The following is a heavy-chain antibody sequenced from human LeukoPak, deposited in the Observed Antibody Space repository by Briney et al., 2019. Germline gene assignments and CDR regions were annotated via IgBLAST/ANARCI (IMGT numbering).Heavy chain of an antibody. J-gene: IGHJ4*02. V-gene: IGHV3-74*01. CDR2: LSNDGTIT. D-gene: IGHD7-27*01. Sequence: GGSLRLSCAASGFTFSGYWMLWVRQAPGTGLVWVSRLSNDGTITDYADSVRGRFTISRDNAKNTLYLQMNSLRADDTAVYYCGKDYWGSVDYWGQGTLVTVSS. CDR3: GKDYWGSVDY. CDR1: GFTFSGYW.